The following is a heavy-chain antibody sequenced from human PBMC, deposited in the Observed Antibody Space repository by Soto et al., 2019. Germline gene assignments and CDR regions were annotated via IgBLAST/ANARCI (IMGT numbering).Heavy chain of an antibody. CDR2: ISSSSSYI. J-gene: IGHJ4*02. D-gene: IGHD3-22*01. Sequence: WGSLRLSCPASGFTFSSYSMNWVRQAPGKGLEWVSSISSSSSYIYYADSVKGRFTISRDKAKNSLYLQMNSLRAEDTAVYYCAREEGYDSSGYYGGSNFDYWGQGTLVTVSS. V-gene: IGHV3-21*01. CDR1: GFTFSSYS. CDR3: AREEGYDSSGYYGGSNFDY.